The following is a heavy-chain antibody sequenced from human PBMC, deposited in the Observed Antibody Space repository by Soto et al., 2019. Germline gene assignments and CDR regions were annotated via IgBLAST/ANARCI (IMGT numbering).Heavy chain of an antibody. CDR1: GGSISSGGYS. J-gene: IGHJ5*02. CDR3: ARVPDR. V-gene: IGHV4-30-2*01. CDR2: IYHSEST. Sequence: SETLSLTCAVSGGSISSGGYSWSWIRQPPGKGLEWIGYIYHSESTYYNPSPKSRVTISVDRSKNQFSLKLSSVTAADTAVYYCARVPDRWGQGTLVTVSS. D-gene: IGHD2-2*01.